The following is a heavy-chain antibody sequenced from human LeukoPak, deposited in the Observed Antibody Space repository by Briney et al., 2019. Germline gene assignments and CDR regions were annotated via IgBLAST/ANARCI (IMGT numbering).Heavy chain of an antibody. CDR3: GRELDWLPTLDY. CDR1: GFTVKSNS. J-gene: IGHJ4*02. D-gene: IGHD3-9*01. V-gene: IGHV3-74*01. CDR2: INSDGSST. Sequence: GGSLRLSCAVSGFTVKSNSMSWVRQAPGKGLVWVSRINSDGSSTRYADSVKGRFTISRDNAKNTLYLQMNSLRAEDTAVYYCGRELDWLPTLDYWGQGTLVTVSS.